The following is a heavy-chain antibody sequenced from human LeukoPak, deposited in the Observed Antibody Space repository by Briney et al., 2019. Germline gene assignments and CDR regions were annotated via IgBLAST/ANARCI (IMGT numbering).Heavy chain of an antibody. Sequence: GGSPRLSCAASGFTFSSYGMHWVRQAPGKGLEWVAVISYDGSNKYYADSVKGRFTISRDNSKNTLYLQMNSLRAEDTAVYYCATHTTVAYFDYWGQGTLVTVSS. J-gene: IGHJ4*02. CDR2: ISYDGSNK. CDR1: GFTFSSYG. D-gene: IGHD4-23*01. V-gene: IGHV3-30*03. CDR3: ATHTTVAYFDY.